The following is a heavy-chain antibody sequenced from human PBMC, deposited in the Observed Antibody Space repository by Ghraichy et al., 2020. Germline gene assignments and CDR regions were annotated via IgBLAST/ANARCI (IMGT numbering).Heavy chain of an antibody. CDR3: ARGGHIITMVRGVMGPY. CDR2: INHSGST. D-gene: IGHD3-10*01. Sequence: SQTLSLTCAVYGGSFSGYYWSWIRQPPGKGLEWIGEINHSGSTNYNPSLKSRVTISVDTSKNQFSLKLSSVTAADTAVYYCARGGHIITMVRGVMGPYWGQGTTVTVSS. CDR1: GGSFSGYY. J-gene: IGHJ6*02. V-gene: IGHV4-34*01.